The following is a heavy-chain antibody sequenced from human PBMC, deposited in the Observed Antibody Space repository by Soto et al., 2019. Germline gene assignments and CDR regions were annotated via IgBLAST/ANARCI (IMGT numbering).Heavy chain of an antibody. V-gene: IGHV4-4*02. D-gene: IGHD2-21*02. Sequence: QVQLQESGPRLVKPSGSLSLTCGVSGGTVASSHWWSWVRQSPGGGLEWIGNVYHTGDTNPNPSLHSRVTISVEKSNNQFSMRLNSLTAADTAVYFCAREIVTAGGNNYFDPWGPGTLVTVSS. CDR2: VYHTGDT. CDR1: GGTVASSHW. CDR3: AREIVTAGGNNYFDP. J-gene: IGHJ5*02.